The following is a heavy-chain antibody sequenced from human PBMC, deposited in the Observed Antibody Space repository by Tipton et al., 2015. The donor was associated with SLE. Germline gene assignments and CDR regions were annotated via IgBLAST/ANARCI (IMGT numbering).Heavy chain of an antibody. V-gene: IGHV4-4*01. CDR3: ARGELIEGFDP. Sequence: TLSLTCSVAGLSMTTRPWWTWVRQPPGKGLEWVGEVHHTGGNNYNPSLRSRVTISMDTSTSQFSLTLKSVTAADTAVYFCARGELIEGFDPWGQGTLVTVAA. D-gene: IGHD3-22*01. CDR1: GLSMTTRPW. CDR2: VHHTGGN. J-gene: IGHJ5*02.